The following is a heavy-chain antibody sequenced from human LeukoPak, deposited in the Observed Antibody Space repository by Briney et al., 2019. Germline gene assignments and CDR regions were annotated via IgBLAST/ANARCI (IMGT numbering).Heavy chain of an antibody. CDR1: GFTFSSYW. Sequence: QTGGSLRLSCAASGFTFSSYWMSWVRQAPGKGLEWVANIKQDGGEIYYVDSVKGRFTISRDNAKNSLSLQMNSLRAEDTAVYYCARDKVVGATHFDYWGQGTLVTVSP. V-gene: IGHV3-7*01. J-gene: IGHJ4*02. D-gene: IGHD1-26*01. CDR3: ARDKVVGATHFDY. CDR2: IKQDGGEI.